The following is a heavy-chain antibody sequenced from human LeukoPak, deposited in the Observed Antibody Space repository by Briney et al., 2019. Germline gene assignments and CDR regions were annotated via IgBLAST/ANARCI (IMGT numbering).Heavy chain of an antibody. Sequence: PSETLSLTCTVSGGSMSSYYWSWIRQPPGKGLEWIGFIYYSGSTNYNPSLKSRVTISVDTSKNQFSLKMSSVTAADTAVYYCARGPYCGGDCYSGAFDIWGQGTMGSVSS. CDR1: GGSMSSYY. V-gene: IGHV4-59*01. CDR3: ARGPYCGGDCYSGAFDI. D-gene: IGHD2-21*02. CDR2: IYYSGST. J-gene: IGHJ3*02.